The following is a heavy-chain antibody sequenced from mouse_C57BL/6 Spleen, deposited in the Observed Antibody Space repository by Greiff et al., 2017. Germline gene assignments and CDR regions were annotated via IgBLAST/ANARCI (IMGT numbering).Heavy chain of an antibody. CDR2: IYPGDGDT. CDR1: GYAFSSSW. Sequence: QVQLQQSGPELVKPGASVKISCKASGYAFSSSWMNWVKQRPGRGLEWIGRIYPGDGDTNYNGKFKGKATLTADKSSSTAYMQLSSLTSEDSAVYFCARYYGPRRGFAYWGQGTLVTVSA. CDR3: ARYYGPRRGFAY. J-gene: IGHJ3*01. D-gene: IGHD1-1*02. V-gene: IGHV1-82*01.